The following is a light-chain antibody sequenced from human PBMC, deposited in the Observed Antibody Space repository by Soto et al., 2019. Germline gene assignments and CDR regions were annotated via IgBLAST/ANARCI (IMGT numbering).Light chain of an antibody. V-gene: IGKV3-11*01. Sequence: EIVLTQSPATLSLSPGERATLSCRASQTFSSTLAWYQQKPGQAPRLLIYDASKRATGIPARFRGRGSGTDFTLTISSLEPEDFAVYNCQQRSNWPPVITFGQGTRLEIK. CDR2: DAS. CDR1: QTFSST. CDR3: QQRSNWPPVIT. J-gene: IGKJ5*01.